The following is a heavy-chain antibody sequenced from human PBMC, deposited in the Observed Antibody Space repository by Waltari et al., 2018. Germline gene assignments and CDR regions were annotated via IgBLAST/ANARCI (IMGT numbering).Heavy chain of an antibody. Sequence: QLQLQESGPGLVKPSETLSLTCTVSGGSISSSSYYWGWIRQPPGKGLEWIGSIYYSGSTYTNPSLKSRVTIPVDTSKNLFSLKLSSVTAADTAVYYCARHEWELHDYWGQGTLVTVSS. J-gene: IGHJ4*02. CDR3: ARHEWELHDY. D-gene: IGHD1-26*01. CDR2: IYYSGST. V-gene: IGHV4-39*01. CDR1: GGSISSSSYY.